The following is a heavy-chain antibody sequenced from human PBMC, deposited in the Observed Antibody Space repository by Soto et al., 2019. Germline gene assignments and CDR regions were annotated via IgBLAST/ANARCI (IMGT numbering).Heavy chain of an antibody. CDR2: IHDSGST. D-gene: IGHD3-9*01. CDR3: ARLKTYDILNKSDY. Sequence: PSETLSLTCAVSGASIGTSNWWSWVRQSPGKGLEWIGEIHDSGSTKYNPSLKGRVTISLDKSKNQFSPNVSSVTAADTAVYYCARLKTYDILNKSDYWGQGSLVTVSS. J-gene: IGHJ4*02. CDR1: GASIGTSNW. V-gene: IGHV4-4*02.